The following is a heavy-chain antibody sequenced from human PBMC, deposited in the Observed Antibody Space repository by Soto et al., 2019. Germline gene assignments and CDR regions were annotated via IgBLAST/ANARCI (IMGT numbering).Heavy chain of an antibody. Sequence: SETLSLTCTVSGGSISSYYWSWIRQPPGKGLEWIGYIYHSGSTYYNPSLKSRVTISVDRSKNQFSLKLSSVTAADTAVYYCAREMVVRGGANWFDPWGQGTLVTVSS. CDR2: IYHSGST. CDR1: GGSISSYY. CDR3: AREMVVRGGANWFDP. V-gene: IGHV4-59*12. J-gene: IGHJ5*02. D-gene: IGHD2-15*01.